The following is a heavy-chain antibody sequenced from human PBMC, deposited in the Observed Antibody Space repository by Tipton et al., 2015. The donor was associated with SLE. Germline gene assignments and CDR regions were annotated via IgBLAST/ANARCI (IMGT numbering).Heavy chain of an antibody. Sequence: TLSLTCSVSVSGGSISNYYWHWIRQPAGQGLEWIGRFYTSERTNYNPSLKSRVTISVDTSKNQFSLKLNSVTAADTAVYYCAIPTTQHCSGGGCYRHDAFDIWGQGTMVTVSS. CDR1: GGSISNYY. J-gene: IGHJ3*02. V-gene: IGHV4-4*07. CDR3: AIPTTQHCSGGGCYRHDAFDI. CDR2: FYTSERT. D-gene: IGHD2-15*01.